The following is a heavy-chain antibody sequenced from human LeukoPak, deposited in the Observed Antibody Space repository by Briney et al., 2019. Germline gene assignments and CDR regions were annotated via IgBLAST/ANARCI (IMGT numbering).Heavy chain of an antibody. J-gene: IGHJ4*02. CDR1: GFTLRIYD. Sequence: PGRSLRLSCAASGFTLRIYDMHWVRHAAGKGLEWVSVVTTAGDTYYSGSVKGRFTISRENAKNSVYLQMNSLRAGDTAVYYCVRETCAGSTCYQLDSWGQGTLVTVSS. CDR2: VTTAGDT. V-gene: IGHV3-13*04. D-gene: IGHD2-15*01. CDR3: VRETCAGSTCYQLDS.